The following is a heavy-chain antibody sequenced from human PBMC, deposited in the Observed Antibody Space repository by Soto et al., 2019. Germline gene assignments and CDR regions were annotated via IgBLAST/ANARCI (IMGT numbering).Heavy chain of an antibody. J-gene: IGHJ3*02. D-gene: IGHD1-7*01. CDR2: ITWNSGDT. V-gene: IGHV3-9*01. CDR3: AKGDNWSYMGNAFDI. CDR1: GFTFDDYA. Sequence: EVQLVESGGGLVQPGWSLRLSCAASGFTFDDYAMHWVRQAPGKGLEWVSSITWNSGDTGYADSVKGRFTISRDNAKNSLYLQMNSLRPEDTALYFCAKGDNWSYMGNAFDIWGQGTMVTVSS.